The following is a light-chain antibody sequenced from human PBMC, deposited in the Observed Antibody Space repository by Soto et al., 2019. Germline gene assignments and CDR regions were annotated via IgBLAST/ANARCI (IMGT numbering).Light chain of an antibody. CDR3: QQYNNWPRT. CDR2: GAS. J-gene: IGKJ1*01. CDR1: QSVSTN. V-gene: IGKV3-15*01. Sequence: EIVMTQSPATLSVSPGERATLSCRASQSVSTNLAWYQHTPGQAPRLLIYGASTRATGTSARFTGSGSGTDFTLAIESLQSEDFAVYFCQQYNNWPRTFGQGTKVQ.